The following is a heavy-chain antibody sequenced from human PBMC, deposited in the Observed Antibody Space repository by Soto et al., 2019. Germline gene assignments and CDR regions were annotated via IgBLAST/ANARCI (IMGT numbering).Heavy chain of an antibody. J-gene: IGHJ2*01. D-gene: IGHD4-17*01. V-gene: IGHV1-69*13. Sequence: GASVKVSCKASGGTFSSYAISWVRQAPGQGLEWMGGIIPIFGTANYAQKFQGRVTITADESTSTAYMELSSLRSEDTAVYYCASPHPYYGDYGEWYFDLWGRGTLVTVSS. CDR2: IIPIFGTA. CDR1: GGTFSSYA. CDR3: ASPHPYYGDYGEWYFDL.